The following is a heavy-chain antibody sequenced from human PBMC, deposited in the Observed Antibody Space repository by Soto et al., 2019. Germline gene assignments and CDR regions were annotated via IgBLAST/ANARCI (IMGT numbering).Heavy chain of an antibody. CDR2: ISGSGGST. D-gene: IGHD3-3*01. CDR1: GFTFSSYA. V-gene: IGHV3-23*01. CDR3: AKDIGRFLEWSHPGLGMDV. J-gene: IGHJ6*02. Sequence: GSLSLSCAASGFTFSSYAMSWVRQAPGKGLEWVSAISGSGGSTYYADSVKGRFTISRDKSKNTLYLQMNSLRAEDTAVYYCAKDIGRFLEWSHPGLGMDVWGQGTTVTVS.